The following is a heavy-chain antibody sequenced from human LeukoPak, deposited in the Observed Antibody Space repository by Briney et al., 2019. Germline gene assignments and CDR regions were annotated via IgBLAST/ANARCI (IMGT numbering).Heavy chain of an antibody. V-gene: IGHV3-23*01. CDR1: GFSLSNSA. Sequence: GGSLRLSCAAAGFSLSNSAMSWVRQAPGKGLEWVSLIIASSGSTFYADSVKGRFTISRDNSKNTLYLQMNSLRAEDTAVYYCAKGAYDYIEMGYFDYWGQGTLVTVSS. J-gene: IGHJ4*02. CDR2: IIASSGST. D-gene: IGHD5-12*01. CDR3: AKGAYDYIEMGYFDY.